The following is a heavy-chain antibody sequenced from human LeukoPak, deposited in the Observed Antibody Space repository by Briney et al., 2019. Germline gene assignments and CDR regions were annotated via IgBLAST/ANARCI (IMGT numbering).Heavy chain of an antibody. Sequence: SETLSLTCTVSGGSISSGDYYWSWIRQPPGKGLEWIGYIYYSGSTNYNPSLKSRVTISVDTSKNQFSLKLSSVTAADTAVYYCARLESSGYVNAFDIWGQGTMVTVSS. CDR1: GGSISSGDYY. J-gene: IGHJ3*02. D-gene: IGHD3-22*01. V-gene: IGHV4-61*08. CDR3: ARLESSGYVNAFDI. CDR2: IYYSGST.